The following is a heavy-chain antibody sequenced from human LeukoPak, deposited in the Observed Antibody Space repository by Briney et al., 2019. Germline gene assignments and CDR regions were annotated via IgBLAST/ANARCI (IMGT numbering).Heavy chain of an antibody. V-gene: IGHV4-39*01. CDR2: IYYSGST. D-gene: IGHD4-17*01. J-gene: IGHJ4*02. Sequence: SETLSLTCTVSGGSISSSSYYWGWIRQPPGKGLEWIGSIYYSGSTYYNPSLKSRVTISVDTSKNQFSLKLSSVAAADTAVYYCARLESGDYGWSCFDYWGQGTLVTVSS. CDR3: ARLESGDYGWSCFDY. CDR1: GGSISSSSYY.